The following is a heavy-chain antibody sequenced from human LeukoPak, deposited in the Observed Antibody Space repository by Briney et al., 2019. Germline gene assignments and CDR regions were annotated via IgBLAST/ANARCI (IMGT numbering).Heavy chain of an antibody. J-gene: IGHJ5*02. CDR2: ISSSSTYI. V-gene: IGHV3-21*01. CDR1: GFTFSHYS. CDR3: ARSSPQLGYCSGGSCYLELDP. D-gene: IGHD2-15*01. Sequence: GGSLRLSCAASGFTFSHYSINWVRQAPGKGLEWVSSISSSSTYIYYADSLKGRFTISRDNAKNSLYLQMNSLRAEDTAVYYCARSSPQLGYCSGGSCYLELDPWGQGTLVTVSS.